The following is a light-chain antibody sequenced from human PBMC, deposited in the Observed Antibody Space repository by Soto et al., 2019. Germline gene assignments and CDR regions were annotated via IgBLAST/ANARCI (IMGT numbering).Light chain of an antibody. CDR3: QQYRT. CDR2: GAS. CDR1: QSVSSN. J-gene: IGKJ1*01. Sequence: EIVLTQSPVTLSVSPGERATLSCRASQSVSSNLAWYQQKPGQAPRLLIYGASTRANGVPARFSGGGSGTEFTLTISRLQSEDFALYYCQQYRTFGQGTKVEIK. V-gene: IGKV3-15*01.